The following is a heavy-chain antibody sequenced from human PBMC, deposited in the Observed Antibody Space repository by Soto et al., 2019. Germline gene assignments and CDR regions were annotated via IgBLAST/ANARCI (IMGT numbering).Heavy chain of an antibody. J-gene: IGHJ1*01. Sequence: GGSLRLSCAGSAFPFSSHWVHWVRQAPGKGLEWVANINQDGSEKNYVDSVKGRFTISRDNAKNSAYVQMDSLRIEDTALYYCVSGRLHHRGQGTLVTVSS. CDR3: VSGRLHH. V-gene: IGHV3-7*01. D-gene: IGHD1-1*01. CDR2: INQDGSEK. CDR1: AFPFSSHW.